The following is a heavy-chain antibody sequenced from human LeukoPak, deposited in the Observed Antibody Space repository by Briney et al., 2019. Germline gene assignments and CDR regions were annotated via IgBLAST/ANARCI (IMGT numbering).Heavy chain of an antibody. V-gene: IGHV3-30*18. D-gene: IGHD3-10*01. CDR1: GFTFSSYG. Sequence: GGSLRLSCAASGFTFSSYGMHWVRQAPGKGLEWVAVISYDGSNKYYADSVKGRFTISRDNSKNTLYLQMNSLRAEDTAVYYCAKCRGTPPEPRFLDDAFDIWGQGTMVTVSS. J-gene: IGHJ3*02. CDR2: ISYDGSNK. CDR3: AKCRGTPPEPRFLDDAFDI.